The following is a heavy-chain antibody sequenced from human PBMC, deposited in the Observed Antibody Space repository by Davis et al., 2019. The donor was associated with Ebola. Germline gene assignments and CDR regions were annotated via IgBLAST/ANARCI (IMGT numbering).Heavy chain of an antibody. CDR3: ATTQWLREFDN. D-gene: IGHD6-19*01. CDR2: IYDHST. Sequence: GESLKISCAASGFTFTNVWMNWVRQAPGKGLEWVSVIYDHSTAYADSVRGRFIISRDKSNNTLYLEMNSLRVDDTAVYYCATTQWLREFDNWGQGTLVTVSS. CDR1: GFTFTNVW. V-gene: IGHV3-53*05. J-gene: IGHJ4*02.